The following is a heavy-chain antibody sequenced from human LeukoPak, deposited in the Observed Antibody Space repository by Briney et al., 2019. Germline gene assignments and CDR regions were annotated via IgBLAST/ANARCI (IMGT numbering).Heavy chain of an antibody. J-gene: IGHJ4*02. D-gene: IGHD3-10*02. CDR3: ACFDY. CDR2: ISYDGSNK. CDR1: GFTFSSYA. V-gene: IGHV3-30*01. Sequence: EGSLRLSCAASGFTFSSYAMHWVRQAPGKGLEWVAVISYDGSNKYYADSVKGRFTISRDNSKNTLYLQMNSLRAEDTAVYYCACFDYWGQGTLVTVSS.